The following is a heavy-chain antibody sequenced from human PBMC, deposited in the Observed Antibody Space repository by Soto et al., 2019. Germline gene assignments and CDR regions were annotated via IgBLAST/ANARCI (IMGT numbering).Heavy chain of an antibody. Sequence: GGSLRLSCAASGFTFSSYSMNWVRQAPGKGLEWVSSISSSSSYIYYADSVKGRFTISRDNAKNSLYLQMNSLRAEDTAVYYCARDPRSYYYGSGSYYPNWFDPWGQGTLVTVSS. CDR2: ISSSSSYI. J-gene: IGHJ5*02. D-gene: IGHD3-10*01. V-gene: IGHV3-21*01. CDR3: ARDPRSYYYGSGSYYPNWFDP. CDR1: GFTFSSYS.